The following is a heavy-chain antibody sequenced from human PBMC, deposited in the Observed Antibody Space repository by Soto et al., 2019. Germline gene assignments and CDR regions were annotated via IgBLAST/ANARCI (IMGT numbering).Heavy chain of an antibody. CDR1: GFSLSTTGVG. V-gene: IGHV2-5*02. J-gene: IGHJ5*01. Sequence: SGPTLVNPAQTLTLTCTFSGFSLSTTGVGVGWIRQPPGKALEWVALTYWDGDNRYSPSLRSRLTITKDTPKSQVVLTMTNMDPVDTATYFCAYVRRYCSGGNCYSRWFDSWGQGSLVTVSS. CDR3: AYVRRYCSGGNCYSRWFDS. D-gene: IGHD2-15*01. CDR2: TYWDGDN.